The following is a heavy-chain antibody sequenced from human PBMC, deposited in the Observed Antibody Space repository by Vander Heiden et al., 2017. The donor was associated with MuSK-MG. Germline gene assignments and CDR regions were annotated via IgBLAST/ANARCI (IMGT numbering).Heavy chain of an antibody. CDR2: IKQDGSEK. V-gene: IGHV3-7*01. CDR1: GFTFGSYW. Sequence: EVQLVESGGGLVQPGGSLRLSCAASGFTFGSYWRSWVRQAPGKGLEWVANIKQDGSEKYYVDSVKCRFTISRDNAKNSLYLQMNSLRAEQTAVYYCAREGSSGWYTRVDFDYWCQGTLVTVSS. J-gene: IGHJ4*02. CDR3: AREGSSGWYTRVDFDY. D-gene: IGHD6-19*01.